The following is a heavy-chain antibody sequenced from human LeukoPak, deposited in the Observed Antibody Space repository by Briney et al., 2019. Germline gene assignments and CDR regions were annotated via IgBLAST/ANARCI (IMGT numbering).Heavy chain of an antibody. CDR2: IKQDGSEK. J-gene: IGHJ3*02. Sequence: GGSLRLSCAASGFTFSSYWMSWVRQAPGKGLEWVANIKQDGSEKYYVDSVKGRFTISRDNAKNSLYLQMNSLRAEDTAVYYCARDEYYDFWSGYSDAFDIWGQGTMVTVSS. CDR3: ARDEYYDFWSGYSDAFDI. D-gene: IGHD3-3*01. V-gene: IGHV3-7*01. CDR1: GFTFSSYW.